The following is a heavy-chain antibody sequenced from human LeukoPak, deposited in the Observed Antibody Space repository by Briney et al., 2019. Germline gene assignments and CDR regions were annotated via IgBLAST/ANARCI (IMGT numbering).Heavy chain of an antibody. J-gene: IGHJ6*03. CDR1: GFTFSSYG. V-gene: IGHV3-23*01. Sequence: GGSLRLSCAASGFTFSSYGMSWVRQAPGKGLEWVSAISGSGGSTYYADSVKGRFTISRDNSKNTLYLQMNSLRAEDTAVYYCARVPSWKGYMDVWGKGTTVTVSS. CDR2: ISGSGGST. D-gene: IGHD1-1*01. CDR3: ARVPSWKGYMDV.